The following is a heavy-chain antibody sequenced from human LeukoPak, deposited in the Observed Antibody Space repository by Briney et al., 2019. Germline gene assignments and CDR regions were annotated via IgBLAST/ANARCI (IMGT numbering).Heavy chain of an antibody. CDR1: GFTFRSYA. V-gene: IGHV3-23*01. Sequence: GGSLRLSCAASGFTFRSYAMSWVRQAPGKGLEWVSAISGSGGGTYYADSVKGRFTISRDNSKNTLYLQMNSLRAEDTAVYYCAKGDCSSTSCYAPADYWGQGTLATVSS. J-gene: IGHJ4*02. D-gene: IGHD2-2*01. CDR2: ISGSGGGT. CDR3: AKGDCSSTSCYAPADY.